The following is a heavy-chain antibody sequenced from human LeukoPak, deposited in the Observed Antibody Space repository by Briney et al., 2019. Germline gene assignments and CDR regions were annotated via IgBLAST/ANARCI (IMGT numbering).Heavy chain of an antibody. Sequence: GGSLRLSCAASGFTFSSYWMSWVRQAPGKGLEWVANIKQDGSEKYYVDSVKGRFTISRDNAKNSLYLQMNSLRAEDTAVYYCARDAPGDCSSTSCLFDYWGQGTLVTVSS. J-gene: IGHJ4*02. CDR2: IKQDGSEK. V-gene: IGHV3-7*01. D-gene: IGHD2-2*01. CDR3: ARDAPGDCSSTSCLFDY. CDR1: GFTFSSYW.